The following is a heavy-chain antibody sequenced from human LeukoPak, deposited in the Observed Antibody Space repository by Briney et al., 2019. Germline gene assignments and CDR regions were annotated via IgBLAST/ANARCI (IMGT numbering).Heavy chain of an antibody. J-gene: IGHJ4*02. V-gene: IGHV3-15*01. CDR2: IKSKTDGGTT. CDR1: KFAFNNAW. D-gene: IGHD3-22*01. CDR3: TAVPHDSAV. Sequence: GGSLRLSCAASKFAFNNAWMSWFRQAPGKGLEWVGHIKSKTDGGTTDYAAPVQGRFTISRDDSKDRLYLQMNSLKTEGTAVYYCTAVPHDSAVWGQGTLVTVSS.